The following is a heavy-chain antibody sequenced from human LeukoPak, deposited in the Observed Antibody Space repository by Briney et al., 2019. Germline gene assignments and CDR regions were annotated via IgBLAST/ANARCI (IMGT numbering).Heavy chain of an antibody. J-gene: IGHJ4*02. Sequence: GGSLRLSCAASGFTVSSNYMSWVRQAPGKGLEWVSVIYSGGSTYYADSVKGRFTISRDNSKNTLYLQMNSLSAEDTAVYYCARDEYYYGSGSYYLPRYWGQGTLVTVSS. V-gene: IGHV3-66*01. D-gene: IGHD3-10*01. CDR2: IYSGGST. CDR3: ARDEYYYGSGSYYLPRY. CDR1: GFTVSSNY.